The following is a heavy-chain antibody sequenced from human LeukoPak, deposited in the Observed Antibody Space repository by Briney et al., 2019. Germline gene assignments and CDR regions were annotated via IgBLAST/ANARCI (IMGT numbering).Heavy chain of an antibody. CDR1: GYTLSGYY. Sequence: ASVEVSCKASGYTLSGYYMHWVRHAPGQGLEWMGWINPNSGGTKSAQKFQGRVTMTRDTSISTAYMELSTLRSDDTAVYYCATSPRQTTVIRGGVYYWGQGTLVTVSS. J-gene: IGHJ4*02. CDR3: ATSPRQTTVIRGGVYY. V-gene: IGHV1-2*02. CDR2: INPNSGGT. D-gene: IGHD4-11*01.